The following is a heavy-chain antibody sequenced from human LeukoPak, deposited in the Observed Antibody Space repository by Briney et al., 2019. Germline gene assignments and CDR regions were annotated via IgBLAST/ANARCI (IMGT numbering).Heavy chain of an antibody. CDR3: AREKNGNEPFDY. J-gene: IGHJ4*02. V-gene: IGHV4-59*01. CDR2: IFYSGNT. D-gene: IGHD4-23*01. Sequence: SETLSLTCTVSGGSISSYYWNWIRQPPGKGLEWIGYIFYSGNTKYNPSLRSRVSISVDTSKNQFSLKLSSVTAADTAVYYCAREKNGNEPFDYWGQGTLVTVSS. CDR1: GGSISSYY.